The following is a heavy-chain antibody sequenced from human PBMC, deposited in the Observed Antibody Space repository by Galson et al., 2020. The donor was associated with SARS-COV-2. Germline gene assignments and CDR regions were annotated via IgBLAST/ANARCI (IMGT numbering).Heavy chain of an antibody. J-gene: IGHJ3*02. Sequence: GGSLRLSCSASGFTFSSYAMHWVRQAPGKGLEYVSAISSNGGSTYYADSVKGRFTISRDNSKNTLYLQMSSLRAEDTAVYYCVNYCSSTSCYEGVDAFDIWGQGTMVTVSS. D-gene: IGHD2-2*01. V-gene: IGHV3-64D*06. CDR2: ISSNGGST. CDR1: GFTFSSYA. CDR3: VNYCSSTSCYEGVDAFDI.